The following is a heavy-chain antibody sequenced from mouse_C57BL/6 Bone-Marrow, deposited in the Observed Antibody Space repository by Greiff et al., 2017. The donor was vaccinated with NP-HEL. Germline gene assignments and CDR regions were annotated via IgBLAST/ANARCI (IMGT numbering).Heavy chain of an antibody. J-gene: IGHJ1*03. CDR2: INSDGGST. V-gene: IGHV5-2*01. CDR3: ARQVYDGYWGYFDV. D-gene: IGHD2-3*01. Sequence: DVQLVESGGGLVQPGESLKLSCESNEYEFPSHDMSWVRKTPEKRLELVAAINSDGGSTYYPDTMERRFIISRDNTKKTLYLQMSSLRSEDTALYYCARQVYDGYWGYFDVWGTGTTVTVSS. CDR1: EYEFPSHD.